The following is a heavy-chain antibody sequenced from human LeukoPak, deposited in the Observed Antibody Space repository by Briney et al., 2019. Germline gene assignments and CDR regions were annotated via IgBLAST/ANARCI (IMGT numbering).Heavy chain of an antibody. V-gene: IGHV4-30-2*01. J-gene: IGHJ5*02. D-gene: IGHD7-27*01. CDR3: ASNRGGVEGSWFDP. Sequence: SQTLSLTCAVSGGSISSGGYSWSWIRQPPGKGLEWIGYIYHSGSTYYNPSLKSRVTISVDRSKNQFSLKLSSVTAADTAVYYCASNRGGVEGSWFDPWGQGTLVTVSS. CDR2: IYHSGST. CDR1: GGSISSGGYS.